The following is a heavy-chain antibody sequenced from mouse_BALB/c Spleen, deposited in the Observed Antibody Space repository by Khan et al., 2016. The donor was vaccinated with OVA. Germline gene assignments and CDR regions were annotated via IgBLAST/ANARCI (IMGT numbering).Heavy chain of an antibody. CDR2: IWAGGST. D-gene: IGHD2-3*01. CDR3: ARGDGYYDDAMDY. CDR1: GFSLTSYG. J-gene: IGHJ4*01. V-gene: IGHV2-9*02. Sequence: QVHVKQSGPGLVAPSQSLSITCTVSGFSLTSYGIHWVRRPPGKGLEWLGVIWAGGSTNYNSALMSRLSIRKDNSKSQVFLKMNSLQTDDTAMYYCARGDGYYDDAMDYWGQGTSVTVSS.